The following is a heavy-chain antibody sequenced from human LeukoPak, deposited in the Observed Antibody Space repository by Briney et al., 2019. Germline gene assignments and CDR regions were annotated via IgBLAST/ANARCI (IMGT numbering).Heavy chain of an antibody. D-gene: IGHD5-18*01. V-gene: IGHV4-59*01. CDR2: IYYNGGT. CDR1: GDSISSSS. Sequence: SETLSLTCTVSGDSISSSSWSWIRQPPGKGLEWIGYIYYNGGTNYNPSLKSRVTISLDTSKNQFSLRLTSVTAADTAVYYCARGGYIYGYWGQGAQVTVSS. J-gene: IGHJ4*02. CDR3: ARGGYIYGY.